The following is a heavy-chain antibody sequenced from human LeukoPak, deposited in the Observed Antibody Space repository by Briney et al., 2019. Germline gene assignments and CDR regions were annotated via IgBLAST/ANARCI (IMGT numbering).Heavy chain of an antibody. CDR2: IYSSGST. CDR3: ARGPHWVTGDYDAFDI. Sequence: PSETLSLTCTVSGDSISSYYWSWLRQPPGKGLEWIGNIYSSGSTKYNPSLKSRVTISVDTSKNQFSLKLTSVTAADTAVYYCARGPHWVTGDYDAFDIWDQGTMVTVSS. J-gene: IGHJ3*02. V-gene: IGHV4-59*01. CDR1: GDSISSYY. D-gene: IGHD4-17*01.